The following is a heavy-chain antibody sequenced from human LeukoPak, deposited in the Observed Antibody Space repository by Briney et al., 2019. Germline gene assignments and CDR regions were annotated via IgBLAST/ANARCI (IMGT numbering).Heavy chain of an antibody. V-gene: IGHV3-23*01. J-gene: IGHJ6*03. CDR3: AKDGEGLSNLYYYMDV. D-gene: IGHD2/OR15-2a*01. CDR2: ISGNSDTT. Sequence: PGGSLRPSCAASGFTFSSYAMSWVRQAPGKGLEWVSTISGNSDTTYSADSLKGRFTISRDNSKNTLCLQMNSLRAEDTAVYYCAKDGEGLSNLYYYMDVWGTGTTVTVSS. CDR1: GFTFSSYA.